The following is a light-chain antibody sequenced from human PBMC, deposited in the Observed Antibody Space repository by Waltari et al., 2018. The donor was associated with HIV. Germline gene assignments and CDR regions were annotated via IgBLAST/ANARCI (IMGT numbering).Light chain of an antibody. V-gene: IGKV3-15*01. J-gene: IGKJ2*01. Sequence: EIVMTQSPGTLSVSPGERATLSCRASQSVSSNLVWYQQKPGQAPRLLIYGASTRVTGIPARFSGSGSGTEFTLTISSLQSEDFAVYYCQHYNQWPPYTFGQGTKLEMK. CDR1: QSVSSN. CDR3: QHYNQWPPYT. CDR2: GAS.